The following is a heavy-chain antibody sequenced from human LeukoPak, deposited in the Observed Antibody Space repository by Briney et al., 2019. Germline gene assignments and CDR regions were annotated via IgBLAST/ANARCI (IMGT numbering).Heavy chain of an antibody. CDR3: ARVGYGSGSSN. D-gene: IGHD3-10*01. J-gene: IGHJ4*02. CDR2: IYYSGST. CDR1: GGSISSYY. Sequence: SETLSLTCTVSGGSISSYYWSWIRQPPGKGLEWIGSIYYSGSTYYNPSLKSRVTISVDTSKNQFSLKLSSVTAADTAVYYCARVGYGSGSSNWGQGTLVTVSS. V-gene: IGHV4-59*12.